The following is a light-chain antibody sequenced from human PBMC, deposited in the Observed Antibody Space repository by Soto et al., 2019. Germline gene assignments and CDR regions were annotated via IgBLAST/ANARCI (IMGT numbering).Light chain of an antibody. CDR1: QSVGSN. CDR3: QQYYDWPWT. Sequence: EKVMTQSPGSLSVSPGERAALSCRASQSVGSNLACYQRKPGQAPRLLLYGASTRATGIPSTFSGSGSGTEFTLTISSLQSEDFAVYYCQQYYDWPWTFGQGTKVDIK. CDR2: GAS. J-gene: IGKJ1*01. V-gene: IGKV3-15*01.